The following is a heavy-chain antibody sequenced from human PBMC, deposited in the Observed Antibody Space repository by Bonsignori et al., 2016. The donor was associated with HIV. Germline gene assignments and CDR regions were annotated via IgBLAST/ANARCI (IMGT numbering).Heavy chain of an antibody. CDR3: ARTDFGVLF. Sequence: WVRQAPGQGLEWMGKINPDDGTTTFAQKFQGKVTLTTDTSTNTAYMDLSSLTSEDTAIFYCARTDFGVLFWGQGTLVTVSS. V-gene: IGHV1-46*01. J-gene: IGHJ4*02. D-gene: IGHD3-3*01. CDR2: INPDDGTT.